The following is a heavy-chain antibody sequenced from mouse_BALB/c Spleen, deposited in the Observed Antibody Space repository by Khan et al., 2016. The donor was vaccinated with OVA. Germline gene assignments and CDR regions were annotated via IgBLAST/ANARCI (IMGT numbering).Heavy chain of an antibody. CDR2: IWGGGGT. J-gene: IGHJ4*01. Sequence: VQLQESGPGLVAPSQSLSITCTVSGFSLSRYNIHWVRQPPGKGLEWLGMIWGGGGTDYNSTLKSRLSIRKDNSKSQVFLKMNSLQTDDTAMYYCARAYYRYYGYYAMDYGGQGTSVTVSS. D-gene: IGHD2-14*01. CDR1: GFSLSRYN. CDR3: ARAYYRYYGYYAMDY. V-gene: IGHV2-6-4*01.